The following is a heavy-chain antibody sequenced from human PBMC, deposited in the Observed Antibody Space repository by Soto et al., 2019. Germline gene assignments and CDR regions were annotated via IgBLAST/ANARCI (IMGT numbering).Heavy chain of an antibody. J-gene: IGHJ3*02. V-gene: IGHV3-33*01. CDR3: ARGGNSVRGAFDI. D-gene: IGHD3-10*02. CDR2: IWYDGSNK. CDR1: GFTFSSHG. Sequence: QVQLVESGGGVVQPGRSLRLSCAASGFTFSSHGMHWVRQAPGKGLEWVAVIWYDGSNKYYADSVKGRFTISRDNSENTLYLKVNSLGVEDTAVYYCARGGNSVRGAFDIWGQGTLVTVSP.